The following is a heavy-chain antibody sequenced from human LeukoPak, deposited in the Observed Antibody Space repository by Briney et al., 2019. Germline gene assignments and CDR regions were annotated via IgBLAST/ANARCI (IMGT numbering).Heavy chain of an antibody. CDR3: AKVSLYPLDAFDI. J-gene: IGHJ3*02. CDR2: ISYDGSSK. D-gene: IGHD2-2*02. CDR1: GFTFSSYG. V-gene: IGHV3-30*18. Sequence: PGGSLRLSCAASGFTFSSYGMHWVRQAPGKGLEWVAVISYDGSSKYYADSVKGRFTISRDNSKNTLYLQMNSLRAEDTAVYYCAKVSLYPLDAFDIWGQGTMVTVSS.